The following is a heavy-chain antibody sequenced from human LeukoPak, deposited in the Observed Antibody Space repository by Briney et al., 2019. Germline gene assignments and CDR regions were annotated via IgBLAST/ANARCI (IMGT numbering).Heavy chain of an antibody. CDR1: DGSFSSYY. Sequence: KTSETLSLTCGVYDGSFSSYYWSWIRQPPGKGLEWIGEINHSGSTNYNPSLKSRVTISVDTSKNQFSLKLSSVTAADTAVYYCARGLSGSYSIWGQGTLVTVSS. CDR2: INHSGST. CDR3: ARGLSGSYSI. J-gene: IGHJ4*02. D-gene: IGHD1-26*01. V-gene: IGHV4-34*01.